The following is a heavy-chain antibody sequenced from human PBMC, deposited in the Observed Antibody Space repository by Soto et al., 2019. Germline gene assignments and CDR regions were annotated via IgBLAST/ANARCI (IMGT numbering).Heavy chain of an antibody. D-gene: IGHD3-16*01. V-gene: IGHV3-30*18. Sequence: QVQLVESGGGVVQPGRSLRLSCTASTLTFSAYGMHWVRQAPGKGLEWVAFISYDGNNKYYADSVKGRFTISRDNSKKTLYLQMNSLRTDDTAVYYCAKDWGRWYIDYWGQGTLVTVSS. CDR2: ISYDGNNK. CDR1: TLTFSAYG. J-gene: IGHJ4*02. CDR3: AKDWGRWYIDY.